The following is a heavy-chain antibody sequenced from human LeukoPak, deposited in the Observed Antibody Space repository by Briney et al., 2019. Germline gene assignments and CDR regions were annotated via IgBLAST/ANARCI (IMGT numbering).Heavy chain of an antibody. CDR2: IIPILGMA. D-gene: IGHD1-1*01. J-gene: IGHJ4*02. V-gene: IGHV1-69*04. CDR1: GGTLSSYA. Sequence: SVKVSCKASGGTLSSYAINWVRQAPGQGLEWMGRIIPILGMANYAQRFQGRVTVTADKSTSTAYMELSSLTSDDTAIYYCARGRGSRTGSNGDYCDYWGQGTLVTVSS. CDR3: ARGRGSRTGSNGDYCDY.